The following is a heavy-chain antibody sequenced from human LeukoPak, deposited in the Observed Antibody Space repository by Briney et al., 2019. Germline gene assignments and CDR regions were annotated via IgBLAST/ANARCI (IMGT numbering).Heavy chain of an antibody. D-gene: IGHD6-13*01. CDR3: ARGPAQYSSSWYLY. CDR1: GYTFTSYG. Sequence: ASVKVSCKASGYTFTSYGISWVRQAPGQGLEWMGWISAYNGNTNYAQKLQGRVTMTTDTSTSTAYMELRSLRSDDTAVYYCARGPAQYSSSWYLYWGQGTLDTVSS. J-gene: IGHJ4*02. V-gene: IGHV1-18*01. CDR2: ISAYNGNT.